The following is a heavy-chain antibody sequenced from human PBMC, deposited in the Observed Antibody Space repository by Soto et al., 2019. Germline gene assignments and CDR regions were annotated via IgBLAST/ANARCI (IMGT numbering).Heavy chain of an antibody. CDR3: ARVVTMVRGVDY. D-gene: IGHD3-10*01. CDR2: MNPNSGNT. Sequence: ASVKVSCKASGYTFTSYDINWVRQATGQGLEWMGWMNPNSGNTGYAQKFQGRVTMTRNTSISTAYMELSSLRSEDTAVYYCARVVTMVRGVDYWGQGTLVTVSS. J-gene: IGHJ4*02. CDR1: GYTFTSYD. V-gene: IGHV1-8*01.